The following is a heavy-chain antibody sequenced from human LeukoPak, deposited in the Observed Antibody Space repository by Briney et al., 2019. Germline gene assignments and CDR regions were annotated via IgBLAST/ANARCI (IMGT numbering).Heavy chain of an antibody. V-gene: IGHV3-49*04. J-gene: IGHJ1*01. CDR2: IRSQGYGGTI. D-gene: IGHD2-2*01. CDR1: GFTFRDYA. CDR3: ARVDPYCSSTSCYVYLQH. Sequence: PGGSLRLSCTASGFTFRDYALSWVRQAPGKGLEWIGFIRSQGYGGTIEYAASVKGRFTISRDDSKSIAYLQMNSLKTEDIAVYYCARVDPYCSSTSCYVYLQHWGQGTLVTVSS.